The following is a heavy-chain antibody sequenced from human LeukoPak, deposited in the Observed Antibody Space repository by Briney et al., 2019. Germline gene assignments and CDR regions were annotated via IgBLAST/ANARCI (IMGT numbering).Heavy chain of an antibody. CDR1: GGSISSSSYY. CDR2: IYYSGST. V-gene: IGHV4-39*01. D-gene: IGHD3-16*01. Sequence: SETLSLTCTVSGGSISSSSYYWGWIRPPPGKGLEWIGSIYYSGSTYYNPSLKNRVTISVDTSKNQFSLKLSSVTAADTAVYYCATTQDYPGGAFDIWGQGTMVTVSS. J-gene: IGHJ3*02. CDR3: ATTQDYPGGAFDI.